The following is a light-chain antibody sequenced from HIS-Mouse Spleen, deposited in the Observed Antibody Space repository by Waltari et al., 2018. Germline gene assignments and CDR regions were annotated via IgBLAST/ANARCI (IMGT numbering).Light chain of an antibody. CDR2: EGS. V-gene: IGLV2-23*01. Sequence: QSALTQPASVSGSPGQSITISCTVTSSDVGSDNLVSWYQQHPGKAPKLMIYEGSKRPSGVSNRFSGSKSGNTASLTISGLQAEDEADYYCCSYAGSSTWVFGGGTKLTVL. J-gene: IGLJ3*02. CDR1: SSDVGSDNL. CDR3: CSYAGSSTWV.